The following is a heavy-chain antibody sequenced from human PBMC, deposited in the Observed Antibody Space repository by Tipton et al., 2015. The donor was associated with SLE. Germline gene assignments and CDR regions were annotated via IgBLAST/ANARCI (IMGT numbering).Heavy chain of an antibody. CDR2: ISGSGGST. Sequence: SLRLSCAASGFTFSSYAMSWDRQAPGKGLEWVSAISGSGGSTYYADSVKGRFTIARDNSKNTLYLQMNSLRAEDTAVYYCAKEGVGADFYQYFQHWGQGTLVTVSS. CDR1: GFTFSSYA. CDR3: AKEGVGADFYQYFQH. D-gene: IGHD1-26*01. V-gene: IGHV3-23*01. J-gene: IGHJ1*01.